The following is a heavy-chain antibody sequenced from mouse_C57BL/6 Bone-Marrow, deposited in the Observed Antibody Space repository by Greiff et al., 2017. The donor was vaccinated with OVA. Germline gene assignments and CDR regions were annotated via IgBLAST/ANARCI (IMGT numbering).Heavy chain of an antibody. D-gene: IGHD1-1*01. V-gene: IGHV5-4*03. CDR2: ISDGGSYT. J-gene: IGHJ2*01. CDR3: ARGNFFITTVVDFDY. Sequence: EVKLVESGGGLVKPGGSLKLSCAASGFTFSSYAMSWVRQTPEKRLEWVATISDGGSYTYYPDNVKGRFTISRDNANNNLYLQMSQLMSEDTVMYYCARGNFFITTVVDFDYWGQGTTLTVSS. CDR1: GFTFSSYA.